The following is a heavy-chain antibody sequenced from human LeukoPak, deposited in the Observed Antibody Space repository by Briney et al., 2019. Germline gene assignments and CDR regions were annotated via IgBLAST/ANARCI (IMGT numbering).Heavy chain of an antibody. CDR3: ARVHAMYSSSSFDY. J-gene: IGHJ4*02. V-gene: IGHV1-69*13. Sequence: ASVKVSCKASGGTFSSYAISWVRQAPGQGLEWMGGIIPIFGTANYAQKFQGRVTITADESTSTAYMELSSLRSEDTAVYYCARVHAMYSSSSFDYWGQGTLVTVSS. D-gene: IGHD6-6*01. CDR2: IIPIFGTA. CDR1: GGTFSSYA.